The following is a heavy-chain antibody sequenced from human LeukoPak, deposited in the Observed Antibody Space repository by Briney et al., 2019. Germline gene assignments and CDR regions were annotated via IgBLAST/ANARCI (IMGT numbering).Heavy chain of an antibody. J-gene: IGHJ4*02. CDR3: ARSKYSASWQYYFDY. CDR2: IYPGDSDT. D-gene: IGHD6-13*01. Sequence: GESLKISCKGSGYSFPSYWIGWVRQMPGKGLEWMGIIYPGDSDTRYSPSFKGQVTMSVDKSISTAYLQWSSLKASDTAMYYCARSKYSASWQYYFDYWGQGTLVTVSS. V-gene: IGHV5-51*01. CDR1: GYSFPSYW.